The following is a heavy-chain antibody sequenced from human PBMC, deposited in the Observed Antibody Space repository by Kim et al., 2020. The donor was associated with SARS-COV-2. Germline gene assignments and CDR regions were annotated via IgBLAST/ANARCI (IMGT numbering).Heavy chain of an antibody. Sequence: VKGRFTIFIDNAKNSLYLQMNSLRAEDTAVYYCARVSRPITIFGVVIFDYWGQGTLVTVSS. V-gene: IGHV3-21*01. D-gene: IGHD3-3*01. CDR3: ARVSRPITIFGVVIFDY. J-gene: IGHJ4*02.